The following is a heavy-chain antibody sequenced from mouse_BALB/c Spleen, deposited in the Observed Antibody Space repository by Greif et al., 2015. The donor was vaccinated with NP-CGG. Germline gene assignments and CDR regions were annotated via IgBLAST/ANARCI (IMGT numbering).Heavy chain of an antibody. CDR1: GYTFTSYW. CDR2: INPSNGRT. Sequence: QVQLQQSGAELVKPGASVKLSCKASGYTFTSYWMHWVKQRPGQGLEWIGEINPSNGRTNYNEKFKSKATLTVDKSSSTAYMQLSSLTSEDSAVYYCARQRLRLQGDYFDYWGQGSTLTVSS. CDR3: ARQRLRLQGDYFDY. J-gene: IGHJ2*01. D-gene: IGHD1-2*01. V-gene: IGHV1S81*02.